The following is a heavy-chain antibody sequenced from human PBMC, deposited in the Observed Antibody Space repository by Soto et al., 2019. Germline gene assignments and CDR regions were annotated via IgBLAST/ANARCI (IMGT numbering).Heavy chain of an antibody. CDR2: IYYTGYT. Sequence: QVQLQESGPGLVKPSETLSLTCTVSGGSISSYYWSWIRQPPGKGLEWIGYIYYTGYTNYNPSLKSRVTISVDTSKNQFSLNVSSVTAADTALYYCARVKWFGESGFDYWGQGTLVTVSS. V-gene: IGHV4-59*01. J-gene: IGHJ4*02. CDR3: ARVKWFGESGFDY. CDR1: GGSISSYY. D-gene: IGHD3-10*01.